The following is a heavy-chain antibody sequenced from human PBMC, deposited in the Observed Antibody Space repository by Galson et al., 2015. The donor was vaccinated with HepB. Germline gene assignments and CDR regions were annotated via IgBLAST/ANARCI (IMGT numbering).Heavy chain of an antibody. CDR2: IKQDGSEK. CDR1: GFTFSSYW. V-gene: IGHV3-7*03. J-gene: IGHJ4*02. CDR3: ATVQHDFWSGYSPCLVY. Sequence: SLRLSCAASGFTFSSYWMSWVRQAPGKGLEWVANIKQDGSEKYYVDSVKGRFTISRDNAKNSLYLQMNSLRAEDTAVYYCATVQHDFWSGYSPCLVYWGQGTLVTVSS. D-gene: IGHD3-3*01.